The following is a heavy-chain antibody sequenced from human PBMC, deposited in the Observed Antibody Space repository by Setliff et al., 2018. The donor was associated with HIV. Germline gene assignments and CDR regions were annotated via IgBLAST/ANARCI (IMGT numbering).Heavy chain of an antibody. CDR3: AREGATTAGFDI. J-gene: IGHJ3*02. CDR1: GFTFSSYS. V-gene: IGHV3-21*01. D-gene: IGHD6-19*01. Sequence: GGSLRLSCAASGFTFSSYSMNWVRQAPGKGLEWVSSISSSSSYIYYADSVKGRFTISRDNAKNSLYLQMNSLRAEDTAVYYCAREGATTAGFDIWGHGTMVTVS. CDR2: ISSSSSYI.